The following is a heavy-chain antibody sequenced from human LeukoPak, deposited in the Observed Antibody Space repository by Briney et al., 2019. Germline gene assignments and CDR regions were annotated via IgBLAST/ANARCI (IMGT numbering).Heavy chain of an antibody. CDR2: ISGSGGST. J-gene: IGHJ4*02. Sequence: GGSLRLSCAASGFTFNNYAMSWVRQAPGKGLEWVSAISGSGGSTYYADSVKGRFTISRDTSKNTLYLQMNSLRAEDTAVYYCAKDSYGSERPYYFDYWGQGTLVTVSS. CDR1: GFTFNNYA. CDR3: AKDSYGSERPYYFDY. V-gene: IGHV3-23*01. D-gene: IGHD3-10*01.